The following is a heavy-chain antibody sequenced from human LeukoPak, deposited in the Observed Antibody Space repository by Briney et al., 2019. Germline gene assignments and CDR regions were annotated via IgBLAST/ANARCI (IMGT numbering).Heavy chain of an antibody. CDR3: ARGPNDYGDYGELDY. J-gene: IGHJ4*02. Sequence: PSETLSLTCTVSGGSISSGGYYWSWIRQHPGKGLEWIGYIYYSGSTYYNPSLKSRVTISVDTSKNQFSLKLSSVTAADTAVYYCARGPNDYGDYGELDYWGQGTLVTVSS. CDR2: IYYSGST. CDR1: GGSISSGGYY. D-gene: IGHD4-17*01. V-gene: IGHV4-31*03.